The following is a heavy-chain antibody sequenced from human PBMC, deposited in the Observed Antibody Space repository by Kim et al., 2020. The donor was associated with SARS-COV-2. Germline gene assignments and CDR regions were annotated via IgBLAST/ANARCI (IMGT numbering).Heavy chain of an antibody. CDR1: GFTFSDSP. CDR2: IRSKVYSYAT. V-gene: IGHV3-73*01. Sequence: GGSLRLSCAASGFTFSDSPIHWVRQASGKGLEWVGRIRSKVYSYATSYAASVKGRFTISRDDSESMAYLQMNSLKTEDTAVYYCTRITGTTVAFWDAFDV. D-gene: IGHD1-1*01. J-gene: IGHJ3*01. CDR3: TRITGTTVAFWDAFDV.